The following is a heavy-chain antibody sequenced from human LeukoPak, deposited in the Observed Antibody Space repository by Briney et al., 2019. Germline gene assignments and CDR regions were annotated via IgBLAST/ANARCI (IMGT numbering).Heavy chain of an antibody. CDR1: GGSFSGYY. CDR3: ARGLSRGKAALGY. J-gene: IGHJ4*02. V-gene: IGHV4-34*01. D-gene: IGHD6-13*01. CDR2: INHSGST. Sequence: PSETLSLTCAVYGGSFSGYYWSWIRQPPGKGLEWIGEINHSGSTNYNPSLKSRVTISVDTSKNQFSLKLSPVTAADTAVYYCARGLSRGKAALGYWGQGTLVTVSS.